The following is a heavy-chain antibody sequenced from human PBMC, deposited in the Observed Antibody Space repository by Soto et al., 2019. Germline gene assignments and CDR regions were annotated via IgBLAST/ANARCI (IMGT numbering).Heavy chain of an antibody. J-gene: IGHJ4*02. V-gene: IGHV1-69*06. CDR2: IIPIFGTA. CDR3: ARDQDDYGGNSASFDY. D-gene: IGHD4-17*01. CDR1: GVTFSSYA. Sequence: ASVKVSCKASGVTFSSYAISWVRQAPGQGLEWMGGIIPIFGTANYAQKFQGRVTITADKSTSTAYMELSSLRSEDTAVYYCARDQDDYGGNSASFDYWGQGTLVTVSS.